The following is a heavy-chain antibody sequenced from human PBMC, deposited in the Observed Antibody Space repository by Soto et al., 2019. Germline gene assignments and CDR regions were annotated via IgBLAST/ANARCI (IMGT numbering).Heavy chain of an antibody. CDR3: AREGVTPSYYYCSGMDV. D-gene: IGHD5-18*01. J-gene: IGHJ6*02. Sequence: QVQLQESGPGLVKPSETLSLTCTVSGGSISSYYWSWIRQPPGKGLEWIGYISYSGSTNYNSSLKSRCTISGDTSKNPSSLKLSSVTAADTAVYYCAREGVTPSYYYCSGMDVWGQGTTVTVSS. CDR2: ISYSGST. V-gene: IGHV4-59*01. CDR1: GGSISSYY.